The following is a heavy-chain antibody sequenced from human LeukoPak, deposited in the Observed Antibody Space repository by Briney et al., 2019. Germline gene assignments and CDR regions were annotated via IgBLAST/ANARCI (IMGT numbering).Heavy chain of an antibody. J-gene: IGHJ5*02. CDR2: ISSGSTYI. CDR1: GFTFSSYS. V-gene: IGHV3-21*01. Sequence: GGSLRLSCAASGFTFSSYSMNWVRRAPGKGLEWLSSISSGSTYIYYADSVKGRFTISRDNAKNSLYLQMNSLRAEDTAVYYCARDQDLWGQGTLVTVSS. CDR3: ARDQDL.